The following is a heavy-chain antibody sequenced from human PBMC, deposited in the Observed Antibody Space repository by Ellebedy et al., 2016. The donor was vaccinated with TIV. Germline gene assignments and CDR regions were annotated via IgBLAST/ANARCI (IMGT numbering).Heavy chain of an antibody. V-gene: IGHV4-59*08. CDR3: ARHSPRYGYGFDY. D-gene: IGHD5-18*01. CDR2: IYYSGST. Sequence: MPSETLSLTCTVPGGSIISYYWSWIRQPPGKGLEWIGYIYYSGSTNYNPSLKSRVTISVDTSKNQFSLKLSSVTAADTAVYYCARHSPRYGYGFDYWGQGTLVTVSS. CDR1: GGSIISYY. J-gene: IGHJ4*02.